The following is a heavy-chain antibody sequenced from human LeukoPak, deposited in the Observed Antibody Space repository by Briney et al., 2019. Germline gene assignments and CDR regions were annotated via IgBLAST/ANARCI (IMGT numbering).Heavy chain of an antibody. J-gene: IGHJ4*02. V-gene: IGHV4-59*08. CDR1: GGSISSYY. CDR2: IYYNGIT. CDR3: ARHLYSGYERVFDY. D-gene: IGHD5-12*01. Sequence: SETLSITCAVSGGSISSYYWIWIRQPPGKGLEWIGYIYYNGITNYNPSLKSRVTISVATSKNQFSLKLSSVTAADTAVYYCARHLYSGYERVFDYWGQGTLVTVSS.